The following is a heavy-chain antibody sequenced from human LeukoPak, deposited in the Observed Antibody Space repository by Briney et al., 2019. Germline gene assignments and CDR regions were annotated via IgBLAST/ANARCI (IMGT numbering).Heavy chain of an antibody. CDR3: ARRYGSGNTLDS. J-gene: IGHJ4*02. Sequence: ASVKVSCKASGYTFTGYYMHWVRQAPGQGLEWMGWINPNSGGTNYAQKFQGRVTMTRDKSISTAYMALSRLRSDDTAVYYCARRYGSGNTLDSWGQGTLVTVSS. CDR2: INPNSGGT. CDR1: GYTFTGYY. V-gene: IGHV1-2*02. D-gene: IGHD3-10*01.